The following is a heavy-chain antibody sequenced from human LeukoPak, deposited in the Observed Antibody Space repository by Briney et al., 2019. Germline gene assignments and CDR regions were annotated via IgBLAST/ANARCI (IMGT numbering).Heavy chain of an antibody. V-gene: IGHV4-39*07. J-gene: IGHJ5*02. CDR3: ARRVIESAVTSERNWFDP. CDR2: IYYSANT. CDR1: GGSVSSGSYY. Sequence: PSETLSLTCTVSGGSVSSGSYYWSWIRQPPGKGLEWIGSIYYSANTHYNPSLESRVTISVDTSKNQFSLKLSSVTAADTAVYYCARRVIESAVTSERNWFDPWGQGTLITVSS. D-gene: IGHD4-11*01.